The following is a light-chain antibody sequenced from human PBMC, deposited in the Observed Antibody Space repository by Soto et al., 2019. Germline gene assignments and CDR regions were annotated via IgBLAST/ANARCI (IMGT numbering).Light chain of an antibody. CDR1: QDINSW. CDR2: GAS. J-gene: IGKJ2*01. CDR3: QQANSFPYT. Sequence: DIQMTQSPSSVSASVGDRVTITCRASQDINSWLAWYQQKPGKAPKLLIYGASSLQSGVPSRFSGSESGTDFTLAISSLQPEDFATYYCQQANSFPYTFGQGTKLEIK. V-gene: IGKV1D-12*01.